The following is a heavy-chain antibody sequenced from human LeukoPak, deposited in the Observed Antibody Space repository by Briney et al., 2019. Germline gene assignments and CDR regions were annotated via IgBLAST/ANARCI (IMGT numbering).Heavy chain of an antibody. J-gene: IGHJ4*02. Sequence: PGRSLRLSCAASGFTFSSYAMHWVRQAPGKGLEWVAVISYDGSNKYYADSVKGRFTISRDNAKNSLYLQMNSLRAEDTAVYYCARDRGSGWYVDYWGQGTLVTVSS. CDR2: ISYDGSNK. CDR1: GFTFSSYA. D-gene: IGHD6-19*01. V-gene: IGHV3-30-3*01. CDR3: ARDRGSGWYVDY.